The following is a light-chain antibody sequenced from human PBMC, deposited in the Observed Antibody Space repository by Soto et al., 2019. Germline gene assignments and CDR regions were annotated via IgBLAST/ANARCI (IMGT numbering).Light chain of an antibody. CDR3: QQSDSTPWT. V-gene: IGKV1-39*01. CDR2: AAS. J-gene: IGKJ1*01. CDR1: QSISSY. Sequence: DIQMTQSPATLSASVGDRVTITCRASQSISSYLNWYQQKPGKAPKLLIYAASSVQSGVPSRFSGSGSGTDFTLTISSLEPEDFATYYCQQSDSTPWTFGQGTKVDIK.